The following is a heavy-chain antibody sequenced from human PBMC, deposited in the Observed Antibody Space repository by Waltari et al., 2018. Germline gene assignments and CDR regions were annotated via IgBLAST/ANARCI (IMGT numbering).Heavy chain of an antibody. CDR1: GYTFTGYY. D-gene: IGHD2-2*01. Sequence: QVQLVQSGAEVKKPGASVKVSCKASGYTFTGYYMHWVRPAPGHGLGGMGWINPNSGGTNYAQKFQGRVTMTRDTSISTAYMELSRLRSDDTAVYYCARGAGYCSSTSCSEGNWFDPWGQGTLVTVSS. CDR2: INPNSGGT. J-gene: IGHJ5*02. V-gene: IGHV1-2*02. CDR3: ARGAGYCSSTSCSEGNWFDP.